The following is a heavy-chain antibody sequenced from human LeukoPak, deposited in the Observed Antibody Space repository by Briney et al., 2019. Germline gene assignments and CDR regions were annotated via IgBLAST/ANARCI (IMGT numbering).Heavy chain of an antibody. Sequence: GGSLRLSCAASGFNFTNAWVSWVRQAPGKGLEWVSSISSSSSYIYYADSVKGRFTISRDNAKDSLYLQMNSLRAEDTAVYYCAREIVDWGQGTLVTVSS. CDR3: AREIVD. J-gene: IGHJ4*02. V-gene: IGHV3-21*01. CDR2: ISSSSSYI. D-gene: IGHD1-26*01. CDR1: GFNFTNAW.